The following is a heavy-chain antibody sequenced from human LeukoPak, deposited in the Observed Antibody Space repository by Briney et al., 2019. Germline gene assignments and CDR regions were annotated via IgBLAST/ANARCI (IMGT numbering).Heavy chain of an antibody. CDR3: ARQIVVVPKNWFDP. Sequence: GASVKVSCKASGYTFASYAITWVRQAPGQGLGWMGWISGYNGNTNYAQKFQGRVTMTTDTSTSTAYMELRSLRSDDTAVYYCARQIVVVPKNWFDPWGQGTLVTVSS. CDR2: ISGYNGNT. V-gene: IGHV1-18*01. D-gene: IGHD2-2*01. CDR1: GYTFASYA. J-gene: IGHJ5*02.